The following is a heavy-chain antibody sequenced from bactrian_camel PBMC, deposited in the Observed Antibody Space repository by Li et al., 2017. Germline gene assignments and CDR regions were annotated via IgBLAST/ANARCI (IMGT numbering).Heavy chain of an antibody. J-gene: IGHJ4*01. Sequence: HVQLVESGGGLVQPGKSLTLSCVGSGFTFSSYWMYWVRQAPGKGLEWVSGIFDDGRYTYYADSVKGRFTISKDNAKNILYLQMSSLKPEDTAMYYCAAVGLQVTATQAHGLMDRGRSMYSGQGTQVTVS. CDR1: GFTFSSYW. D-gene: IGHD3*01. V-gene: IGHV3S6*01. CDR2: IFDDGRYT.